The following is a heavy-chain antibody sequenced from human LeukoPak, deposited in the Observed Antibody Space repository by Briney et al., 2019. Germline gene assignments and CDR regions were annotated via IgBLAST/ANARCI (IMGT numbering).Heavy chain of an antibody. V-gene: IGHV4-59*01. J-gene: IGHJ3*02. CDR3: ARAPFDYYDSSGYYFDAFDI. D-gene: IGHD3-22*01. Sequence: PSETLSLTCTVSGGSISNYYWSWIRQPPGKGLEWIGYIYYSGSTNYNPSLKSRVTISVDTSKNQFSLKLSSVTAADTAVYYCARAPFDYYDSSGYYFDAFDIWGQGTMVTVSS. CDR1: GGSISNYY. CDR2: IYYSGST.